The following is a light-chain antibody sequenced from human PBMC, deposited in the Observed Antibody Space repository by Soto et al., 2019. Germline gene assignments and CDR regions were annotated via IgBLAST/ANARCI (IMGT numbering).Light chain of an antibody. Sequence: GDRVTITCRASQSISSWLAWYQQKPGKAPKLLIYDASSLESGVPSRFSGSGSGTEFTLTISSLQPDDFATYYCQQYNSYLYTFGQGTKLEFK. V-gene: IGKV1-5*01. J-gene: IGKJ2*01. CDR1: QSISSW. CDR3: QQYNSYLYT. CDR2: DAS.